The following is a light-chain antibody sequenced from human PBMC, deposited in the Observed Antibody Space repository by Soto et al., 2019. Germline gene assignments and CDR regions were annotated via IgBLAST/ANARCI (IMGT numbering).Light chain of an antibody. CDR3: QQRSNWPPA. J-gene: IGKJ3*01. CDR2: DAS. V-gene: IGKV3-11*01. Sequence: EMVLTQSPATLSLSPGERATLSCRASQSVSSYLAWYQQKPVQAPRLLIYDASNRATGIPARFSGSGSGTDFTLTISSLEPEDFAVYYCQQRSNWPPAFGPGTKVDIK. CDR1: QSVSSY.